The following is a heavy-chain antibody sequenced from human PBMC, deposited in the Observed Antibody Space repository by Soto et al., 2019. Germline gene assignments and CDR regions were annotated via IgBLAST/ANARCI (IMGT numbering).Heavy chain of an antibody. J-gene: IGHJ6*02. D-gene: IGHD5-12*01. V-gene: IGHV3-30-3*01. CDR3: ARDAYSGYDFYYYYGMDV. Sequence: GGSLRLSCAASGFTFSSYAMHWVRQARGKGLEWVAVISYDGSNKYYADSVKGRFTISRDNSKNTLYLQMNSLRAEDTAVYYCARDAYSGYDFYYYYGMDVWGQGTTVTVSS. CDR2: ISYDGSNK. CDR1: GFTFSSYA.